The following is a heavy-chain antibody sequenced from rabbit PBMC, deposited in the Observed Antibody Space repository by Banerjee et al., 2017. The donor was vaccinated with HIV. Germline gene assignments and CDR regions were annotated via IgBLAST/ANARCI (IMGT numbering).Heavy chain of an antibody. CDR1: GFSFSSDA. CDR2: IYAGSSGST. J-gene: IGHJ4*01. V-gene: IGHV1S45*01. CDR3: ARSVAGADWSYAL. D-gene: IGHD8-1*01. Sequence: QEQLEESGGDLVKPEGSLTLTCTASGFSFSSDAMCWVRQAPGKGLEWIACIYAGSSGSTQYANWAKGRFTISKISSTTVTLQMTSLTAADTATYFCARSVAGADWSYALWGPGTLVTVS.